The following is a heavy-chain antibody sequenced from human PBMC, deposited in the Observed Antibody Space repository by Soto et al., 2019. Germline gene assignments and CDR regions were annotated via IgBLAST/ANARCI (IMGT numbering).Heavy chain of an antibody. J-gene: IGHJ4*02. D-gene: IGHD1-26*01. V-gene: IGHV5-51*01. CDR1: GYSFTSYW. CDR2: IYPGDSDT. CDR3: ARSRQRGSLSHDY. Sequence: GYVKISCKGSGYSFTSYWIGWVRQMPGKGLEWMGIIYPGDSDTRYSPSFQGQVTISADKSISTAYLQWSSLKASDTAMYYCARSRQRGSLSHDYWGQGTLVTVSS.